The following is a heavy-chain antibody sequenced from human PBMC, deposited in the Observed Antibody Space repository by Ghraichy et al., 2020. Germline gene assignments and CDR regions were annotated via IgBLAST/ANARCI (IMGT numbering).Heavy chain of an antibody. J-gene: IGHJ2*01. V-gene: IGHV5-51*01. CDR2: TYPGDSDT. D-gene: IGHD3-9*01. CDR3: ATNTDIPTYWYFDL. Sequence: GQSLNISCQASGYSFSSYWIGWVRQTPGKGLEWVGITYPGDSDTRYSPAFPGHVTISADTSTRTAYLQWNSLRASDTAIYYCATNTDIPTYWYFDLWGRGSLVTVSS. CDR1: GYSFSSYW.